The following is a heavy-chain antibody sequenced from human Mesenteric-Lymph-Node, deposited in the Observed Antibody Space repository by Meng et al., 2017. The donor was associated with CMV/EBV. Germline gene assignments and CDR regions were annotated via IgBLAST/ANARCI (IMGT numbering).Heavy chain of an antibody. CDR1: GGSISSYY. CDR2: LYFSGST. CDR3: ATVTYYYDSSGYRYHYYGMDV. D-gene: IGHD3-22*01. J-gene: IGHJ6*02. Sequence: SETLSLTCTVSGGSISSYYWSWIRQPPGKGLEWIGYLYFSGSTNYNPSLKSRVTISVDRSKNHFSLKLSSVTAADTAVYYCATVTYYYDSSGYRYHYYGMDVWGQGTTVTVSS. V-gene: IGHV4-59*12.